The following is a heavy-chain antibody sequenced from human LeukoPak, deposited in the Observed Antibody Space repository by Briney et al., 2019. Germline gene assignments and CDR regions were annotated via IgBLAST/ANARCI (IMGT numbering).Heavy chain of an antibody. V-gene: IGHV4-59*01. Sequence: SETLSLTCTVSGGSISSYFWSWLRQPPGKGLEWIGYIYYSGSTNYNPPLKSRVTISVDTSKNQFSLKLSSVTAADTAVYYCARMFMVTGDSTHYYGMDVWGQGTTVTVS. D-gene: IGHD2-21*02. CDR2: IYYSGST. CDR1: GGSISSYF. J-gene: IGHJ6*02. CDR3: ARMFMVTGDSTHYYGMDV.